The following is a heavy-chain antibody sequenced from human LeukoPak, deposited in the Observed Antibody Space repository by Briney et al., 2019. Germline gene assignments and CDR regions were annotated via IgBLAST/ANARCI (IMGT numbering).Heavy chain of an antibody. Sequence: PGGSLRLSCAASGFAFSSYGMHWVRQAPGKGLEWVAFIRNDGSNKYYADSVKGRFTISRDNSKNTLYLQMTSLRAEDTAVYYCAKVNSSTPPDYWGQGTLVTVSS. CDR3: AKVNSSTPPDY. V-gene: IGHV3-30*02. CDR1: GFAFSSYG. CDR2: IRNDGSNK. D-gene: IGHD6-13*01. J-gene: IGHJ4*02.